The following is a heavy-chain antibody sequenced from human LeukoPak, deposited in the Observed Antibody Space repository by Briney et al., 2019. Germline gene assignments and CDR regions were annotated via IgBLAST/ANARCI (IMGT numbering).Heavy chain of an antibody. D-gene: IGHD2-21*02. CDR3: ARDRYCGGDCYGLDP. CDR2: ISSSGSTI. Sequence: GGSLRLSCAASGFTFSSYEMNWVRQAPGKGLEWVSYISSSGSTIYYADSVKGRFTISRDNAKNSLYLQMNSLRAEDTAVYYCARDRYCGGDCYGLDPWGQGTLVTVSS. V-gene: IGHV3-48*03. J-gene: IGHJ5*02. CDR1: GFTFSSYE.